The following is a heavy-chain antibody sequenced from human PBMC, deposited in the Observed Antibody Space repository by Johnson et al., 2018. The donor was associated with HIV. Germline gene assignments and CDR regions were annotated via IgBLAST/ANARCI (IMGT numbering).Heavy chain of an antibody. CDR3: ARVEGGSSSNAFDI. CDR1: GFTVSSNY. V-gene: IGHV3-9*01. CDR2: ISWNSGSI. Sequence: VQLVESGGGLVQPGGSLRLSCAASGFTVSSNYMSWVRQAPGKGLEWVSGISWNSGSIGYADSVKGRFTVSRDNAKNSLYLQMNSLRAEDTALYYCARVEGGSSSNAFDIWGQGTMVTVSS. J-gene: IGHJ3*02. D-gene: IGHD6-13*01.